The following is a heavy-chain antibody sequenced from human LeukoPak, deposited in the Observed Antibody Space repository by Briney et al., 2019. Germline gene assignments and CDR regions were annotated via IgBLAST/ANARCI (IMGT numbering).Heavy chain of an antibody. V-gene: IGHV1-69*05. J-gene: IGHJ4*02. CDR2: IIPIFGTA. CDR3: ARDPGMVRGVFMHYFDY. CDR1: GGTFSSYA. D-gene: IGHD3-10*01. Sequence: SVKVSCKASGGTFSSYAIRWVRQAPGQGLEWMGGIIPIFGTANYAQKFQGRVTITTDEFTSTAYMELSSLRSEDTAVYYCARDPGMVRGVFMHYFDYWGQGTLVTVSS.